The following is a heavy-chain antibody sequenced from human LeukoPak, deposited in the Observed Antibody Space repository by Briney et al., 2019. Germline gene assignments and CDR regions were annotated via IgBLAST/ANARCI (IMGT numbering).Heavy chain of an antibody. Sequence: ASVKVSCKASGYTFTGYYMHWVRQAPGQGLEWMGWINPNSGGTNYAQKFQGRVTMTRDTSISTAYMELSRLRSDDTAVYYCARDFNIPFLVRGAHNWFDPWGQGTLVTVSS. V-gene: IGHV1-2*02. CDR2: INPNSGGT. D-gene: IGHD3-10*01. CDR1: GYTFTGYY. CDR3: ARDFNIPFLVRGAHNWFDP. J-gene: IGHJ5*02.